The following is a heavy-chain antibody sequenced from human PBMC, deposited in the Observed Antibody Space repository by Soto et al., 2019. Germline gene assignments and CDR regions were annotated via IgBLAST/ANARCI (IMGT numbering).Heavy chain of an antibody. V-gene: IGHV4-30-2*06. Sequence: QLQLRESGSGLVKPSETLSLTCTVSGGSISSGGYSWSWIRQSPEKVLEWLGCIYPTGTTYYHPSLKGRVTISVDTSRNQFSLNLTSVTAADTAVYFCSRAPPGPSPRWVLWGQGTTVTVSS. CDR3: SRAPPGPSPRWVL. D-gene: IGHD3-10*01. CDR1: GGSISSGGYS. J-gene: IGHJ6*02. CDR2: IYPTGTT.